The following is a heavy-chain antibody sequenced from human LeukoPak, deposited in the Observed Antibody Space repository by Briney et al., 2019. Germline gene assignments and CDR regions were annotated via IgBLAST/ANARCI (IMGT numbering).Heavy chain of an antibody. CDR1: GGSISSYY. V-gene: IGHV4-4*07. CDR3: ARDQNYYGSGSYYHYYYYMDV. J-gene: IGHJ6*03. CDR2: VYTSGST. D-gene: IGHD3-10*01. Sequence: SETLSLTCTVSGGSISSYYWSWIRQPAGKGLEWIGRVYTSGSTNYNPSLKSRVTMSVDTSKNQFSLKLSSVTAADTAVYYRARDQNYYGSGSYYHYYYYMDVWGKGTTVTVSS.